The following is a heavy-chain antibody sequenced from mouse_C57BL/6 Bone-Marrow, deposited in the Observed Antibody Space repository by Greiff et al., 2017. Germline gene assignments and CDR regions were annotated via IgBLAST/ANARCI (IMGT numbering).Heavy chain of an antibody. Sequence: QVQLQQSGAELVKPGASVKLSCKASGYTFTSYWMQWVKQRPGQGLEWIGEIDPSDSYTNYNQKFKGKATLTVDTSSSTAYMQLSSLTSEDSAVYYCARDYYYGSSNWYFDVWGTGTTVTVSS. V-gene: IGHV1-50*01. CDR1: GYTFTSYW. CDR3: ARDYYYGSSNWYFDV. J-gene: IGHJ1*03. CDR2: IDPSDSYT. D-gene: IGHD1-1*01.